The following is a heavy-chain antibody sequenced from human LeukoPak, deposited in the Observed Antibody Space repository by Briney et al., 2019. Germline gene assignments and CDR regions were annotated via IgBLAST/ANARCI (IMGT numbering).Heavy chain of an antibody. CDR1: GGSISSSSYY. J-gene: IGHJ4*02. Sequence: PSETLSLTCTVSGGSISSSSYYWGWIRQPPGKGLEWIGSIYYSGSTYYNPSLKSRVTISVDTSKNQFSLKLSSVTAADTAVYYCARGQARRFVVVVAAREFDYWGQGTLVTVSS. D-gene: IGHD2-15*01. CDR2: IYYSGST. CDR3: ARGQARRFVVVVAAREFDY. V-gene: IGHV4-39*07.